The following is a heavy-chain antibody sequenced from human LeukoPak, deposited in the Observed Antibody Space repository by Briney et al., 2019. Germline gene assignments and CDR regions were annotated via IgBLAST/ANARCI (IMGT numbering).Heavy chain of an antibody. CDR1: GLTVSSNY. V-gene: IGHV3-66*01. D-gene: IGHD5-12*01. J-gene: IGHJ5*02. CDR2: IYSGGDT. CDR3: ARDGYSGYDFDH. Sequence: GGSLRLSCAASGLTVSSNYMSWVRQAPGKGLEWVSVIYSGGDTYYADSVKGRFTISRDKSKNTLYLEMNSLRAEDTAVYYCARDGYSGYDFDHWGQGTLVTVSS.